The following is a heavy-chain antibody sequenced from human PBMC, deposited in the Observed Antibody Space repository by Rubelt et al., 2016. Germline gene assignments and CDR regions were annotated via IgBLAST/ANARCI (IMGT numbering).Heavy chain of an antibody. J-gene: IGHJ4*02. CDR3: VTVSPKKSDFDY. CDR1: GYTFTSYD. V-gene: IGHV1-8*01. CDR2: MSPDSGKT. Sequence: GQLVQSGAEVKEPGASVKVSCKASGYTFTSYDINWVRQATGQGLEWMGWMSPDSGKTGYGRKFQGRVTMTRDTSVNTVYMELSSLSSEDTAVYYCVTVSPKKSDFDYWGQGTLVTVSS.